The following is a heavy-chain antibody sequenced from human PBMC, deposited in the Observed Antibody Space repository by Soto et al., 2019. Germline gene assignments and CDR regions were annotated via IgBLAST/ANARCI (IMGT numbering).Heavy chain of an antibody. CDR3: ARDRGPSSGYYPYWFDP. J-gene: IGHJ5*02. CDR1: GGTFSSYA. V-gene: IGHV1-69*12. CDR2: IIPIFGTA. Sequence: QVQLVQSGAEVKKPGSSVKVSCKASGGTFSSYAISWVRQAPGQGLEWMGEIIPIFGTANYAQKFQGRVTIAADESTSTAYMELGSLRYEDTAVYYCARDRGPSSGYYPYWFDPWGQGTLVTVSS. D-gene: IGHD3-22*01.